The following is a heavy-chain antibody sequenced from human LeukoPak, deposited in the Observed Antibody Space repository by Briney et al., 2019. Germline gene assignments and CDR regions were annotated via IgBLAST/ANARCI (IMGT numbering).Heavy chain of an antibody. CDR3: VRVREYYDSSGYYPLGNWFDS. D-gene: IGHD3-22*01. V-gene: IGHV4-30-4*01. CDR1: GGSISSGDYY. Sequence: SETLSLTCTVSGGSISSGDYYWSWIRQPPGKGLEWIGYIYHGGSTYYNPSLKSRLTISVDTSKNQFSLKLSSVTAADTAVYYCVRVREYYDSSGYYPLGNWFDSWGQGTLVTVSS. CDR2: IYHGGST. J-gene: IGHJ5*01.